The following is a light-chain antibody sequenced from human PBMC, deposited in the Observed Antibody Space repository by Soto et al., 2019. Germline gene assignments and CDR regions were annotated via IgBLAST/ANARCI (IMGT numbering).Light chain of an antibody. CDR2: GAS. J-gene: IGKJ1*01. V-gene: IGKV1-6*01. Sequence: AIQMTQSPSSLSASVGDRVTITCRASEGIRNDLGWYQQRPGKAPKLLIYGASNLQSGVPSRFSGSGSGTDFTLTISSLQPEDFATYYCLQDYNYPRTFGQGTKVEIK. CDR1: EGIRND. CDR3: LQDYNYPRT.